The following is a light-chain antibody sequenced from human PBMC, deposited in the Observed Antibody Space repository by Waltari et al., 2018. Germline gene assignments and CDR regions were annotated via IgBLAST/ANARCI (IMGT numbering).Light chain of an antibody. CDR1: SRDVGGYNY. J-gene: IGLJ3*02. Sequence: QSALTQPASVSGSPGQSITSPCTGPSRDVGGYNYVSWYQQHPGKVPKLLIFDVSNRPSGVSNRFSGSKSGNTASLTISGLQAEDESDYYCCSFTSRSTWVFGGGTKLTVL. CDR3: CSFTSRSTWV. V-gene: IGLV2-14*01. CDR2: DVS.